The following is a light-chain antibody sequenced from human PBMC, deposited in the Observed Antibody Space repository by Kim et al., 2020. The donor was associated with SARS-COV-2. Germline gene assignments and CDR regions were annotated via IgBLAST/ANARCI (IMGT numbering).Light chain of an antibody. V-gene: IGLV3-21*04. CDR3: QVWDSSDDHRVV. J-gene: IGLJ2*01. CDR2: YDS. Sequence: PGKTAWITWGGTSIGSKSVHWYQQKPGQAPVLVISYDSVRPSGIPERFSGSNSGNTATVTISRVEAGDESNYYCQVWDSSDDHRVVFGGGTQLTVL. CDR1: SIGSKS.